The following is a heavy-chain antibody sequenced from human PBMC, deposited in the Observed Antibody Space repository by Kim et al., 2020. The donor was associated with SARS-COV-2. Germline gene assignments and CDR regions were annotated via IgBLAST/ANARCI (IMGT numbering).Heavy chain of an antibody. V-gene: IGHV1-46*01. CDR3: ARGGLTMVRGVIYWFDP. Sequence: FQGRVTMTRDTSTSTVYMELSSLRSEDTAVYYCARGGLTMVRGVIYWFDPWGQGTLVTVSS. D-gene: IGHD3-10*01. J-gene: IGHJ5*02.